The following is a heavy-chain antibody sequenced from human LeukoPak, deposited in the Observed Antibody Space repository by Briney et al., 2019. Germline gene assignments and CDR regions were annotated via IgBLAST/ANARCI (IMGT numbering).Heavy chain of an antibody. Sequence: GGSLRLSCAASGFTFGNSWVHWVRQAPGKVLVWVSLINADGSTTTYADSVKGRFTISRDNARNTLSLQMNSLTIEDTAVYYCVVVVEPPDSDGFDVWGQGTMITVSS. D-gene: IGHD1-14*01. CDR2: INADGSTT. J-gene: IGHJ3*01. V-gene: IGHV3-74*01. CDR3: VVVVEPPDSDGFDV. CDR1: GFTFGNSW.